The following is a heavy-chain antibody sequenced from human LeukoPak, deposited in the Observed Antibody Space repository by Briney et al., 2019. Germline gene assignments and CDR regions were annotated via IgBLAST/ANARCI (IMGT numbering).Heavy chain of an antibody. Sequence: GGSLRLSCAASGFTFDSYAMSWVRQTPGKGLEWVSTISGSDGSTYYADSVKGRFTISRDNSRYTLYLQMNSLRAEDTAVYYCASYGDYGNYYYYYYMDVWGKGTTVTVS. D-gene: IGHD4-17*01. CDR1: GFTFDSYA. V-gene: IGHV3-23*01. J-gene: IGHJ6*03. CDR3: ASYGDYGNYYYYYYMDV. CDR2: ISGSDGST.